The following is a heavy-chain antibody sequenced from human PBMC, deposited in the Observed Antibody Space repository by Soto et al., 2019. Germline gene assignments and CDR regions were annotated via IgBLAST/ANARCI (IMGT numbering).Heavy chain of an antibody. J-gene: IGHJ4*02. CDR1: GGTFSSYS. D-gene: IGHD3-10*01. Sequence: SVKVSCKASGGTFSSYSISWLRQAPGQGREWMGGIIPIFGTANYAQKFQGRVTITADESTSTAYMELSSLRSEDTDVYYCARDGWEYSSWSAITMVRALDYWGQGNLVHVSS. CDR2: IIPIFGTA. CDR3: ARDGWEYSSWSAITMVRALDY. V-gene: IGHV1-69*13.